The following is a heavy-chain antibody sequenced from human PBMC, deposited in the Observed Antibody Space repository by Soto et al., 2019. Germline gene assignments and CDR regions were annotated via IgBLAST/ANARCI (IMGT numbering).Heavy chain of an antibody. V-gene: IGHV3-48*02. CDR1: GFSFGSEN. D-gene: IGHD3-10*01. Sequence: EALLEESGGGLVQPGGSLRLLCAASGFSFGSENMNWVRQAPGKGLEWIAYINSDSGIIYYADSVKGRFTISRDNAHNSLYRQMNSLTDDDTAVYYWAKCAGWFEGVSFNVWGHGKMVTVSS. J-gene: IGHJ3*01. CDR3: AKCAGWFEGVSFNV. CDR2: INSDSGII.